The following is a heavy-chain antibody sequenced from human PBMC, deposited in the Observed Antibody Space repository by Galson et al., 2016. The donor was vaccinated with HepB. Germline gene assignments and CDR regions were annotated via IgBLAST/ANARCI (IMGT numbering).Heavy chain of an antibody. CDR2: ISNSGSRT. Sequence: SLRLSCAASGFRFSDYYMNWVRQAPGKGLEWVSYISNSGSRTFYADSVKGRFTISRDNAQNSLYLQMNSLTAEDTAVYYCARSELGVGDAFDDWGQGTMLTVSS. CDR3: ARSELGVGDAFDD. J-gene: IGHJ3*01. D-gene: IGHD7-27*01. CDR1: GFRFSDYY. V-gene: IGHV3-11*01.